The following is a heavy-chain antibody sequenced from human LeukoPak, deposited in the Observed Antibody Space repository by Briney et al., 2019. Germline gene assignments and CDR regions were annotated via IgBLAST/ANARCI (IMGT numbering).Heavy chain of an antibody. CDR2: IYYSGST. Sequence: KPSETLSLTCTVSGGSISSSSYYWGWIRQPPGEGLGWIGSIYYSGSTYYNPSLKSRVTISVDTSQNQFSLKLTSVTATDTAVYYCAGDGYKYYFDYWGQGTLVTVSS. V-gene: IGHV4-39*02. D-gene: IGHD5-24*01. CDR3: AGDGYKYYFDY. CDR1: GGSISSSSYY. J-gene: IGHJ4*02.